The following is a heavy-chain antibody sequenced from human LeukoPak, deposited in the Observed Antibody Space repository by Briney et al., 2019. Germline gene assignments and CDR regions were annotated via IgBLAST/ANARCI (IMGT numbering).Heavy chain of an antibody. CDR3: AKEYSYGDPYYFDY. J-gene: IGHJ4*02. V-gene: IGHV3-30*02. Sequence: PGGSLRLSCAASGFTFSSYGMHWVRQAPGKGLEWVAFIRYDGSNKYYADSVKGRFTISRDNSKNTLYLQMNSLRAEDTAVYYCAKEYSYGDPYYFDYWGQGTLVTVSS. D-gene: IGHD4-17*01. CDR1: GFTFSSYG. CDR2: IRYDGSNK.